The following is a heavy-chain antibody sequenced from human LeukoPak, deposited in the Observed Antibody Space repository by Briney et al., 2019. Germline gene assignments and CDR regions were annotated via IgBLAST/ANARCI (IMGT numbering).Heavy chain of an antibody. Sequence: SETLSLTCTVSGGSISSSYWSWIRQPPGKGLECIGYIYYSGNTNYNPPLKSRVTISVDTSKNQFSLKLSSVTAADTAVYYCARGVTSSYYYYYMDVWGKGTTVTVSS. CDR2: IYYSGNT. J-gene: IGHJ6*03. D-gene: IGHD3-3*01. CDR3: ARGVTSSYYYYYMDV. V-gene: IGHV4-59*01. CDR1: GGSISSSY.